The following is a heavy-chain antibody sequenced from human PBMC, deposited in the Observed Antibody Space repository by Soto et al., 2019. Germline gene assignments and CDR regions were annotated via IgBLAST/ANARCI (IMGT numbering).Heavy chain of an antibody. V-gene: IGHV4-31*03. CDR2: IYYSGST. D-gene: IGHD4-17*01. CDR1: GGSISTGGYY. J-gene: IGHJ4*02. CDR3: ARGLSVTLFDN. Sequence: QVQLQESGPGLVKPSQTQSLTCTVSGGSISTGGYYWTWIRQHPGKGLEWIGYIYYSGSTYYNPSLKSRVTISVDTSKNQFSLKLSSVTAADTAVYYCARGLSVTLFDNWGQGTLVTVSS.